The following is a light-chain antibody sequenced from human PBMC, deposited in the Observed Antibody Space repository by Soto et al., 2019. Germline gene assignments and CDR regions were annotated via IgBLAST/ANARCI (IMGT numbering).Light chain of an antibody. CDR3: SSYAASNNFYFV. V-gene: IGLV2-8*01. Sequence: QSVLTQRPFASGSPGQSVTISCTGTSSDVGGYNYVSWYQQYPGRAPKLMIYEVTKRPSGVPDRFSGSKSGNTASLTVSGLQAEDEADYYCSSYAASNNFYFVFGGGTQLTVL. CDR1: SSDVGGYNY. CDR2: EVT. J-gene: IGLJ7*01.